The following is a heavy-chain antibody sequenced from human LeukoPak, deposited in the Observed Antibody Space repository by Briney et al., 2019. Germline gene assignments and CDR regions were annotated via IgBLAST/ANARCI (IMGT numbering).Heavy chain of an antibody. D-gene: IGHD6-13*01. J-gene: IGHJ3*02. CDR1: GYNFPIYW. CDR3: ARQGPYSGNALNI. V-gene: IGHV5-51*01. Sequence: GESLKISCQGSGYNFPIYWIGWVRQMPGQGLEWMGIIYPDDSNTIYGPSFQGQVTISADKSISTAYLQWSSLKASDTAIYYCARQGPYSGNALNIWGQGTMVTVSS. CDR2: IYPDDSNT.